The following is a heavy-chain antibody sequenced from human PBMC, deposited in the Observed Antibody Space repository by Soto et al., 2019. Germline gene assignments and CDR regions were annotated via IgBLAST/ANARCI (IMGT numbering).Heavy chain of an antibody. CDR3: ARQIYDSDTGPNFQYYFDS. CDR1: GYIFAGYW. V-gene: IGHV5-10-1*01. D-gene: IGHD3-22*01. CDR2: IDPSDSQT. Sequence: VESLKISCKGSGYIFAGYWIAWVLEKPGKGLEWMGRIDPSDSQTYYSPSFRGHVTISVTKSITTVFLQWSSLRASDTAMYYCARQIYDSDTGPNFQYYFDSWGQGTPVTVSS. J-gene: IGHJ4*02.